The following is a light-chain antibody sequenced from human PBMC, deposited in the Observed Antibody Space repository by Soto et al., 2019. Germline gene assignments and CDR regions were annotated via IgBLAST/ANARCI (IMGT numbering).Light chain of an antibody. CDR1: SSDVGIYDY. J-gene: IGLJ1*01. V-gene: IGLV2-14*01. CDR3: CSHTATSPRI. CDR2: EVS. Sequence: QSALTQPASVSESPGQSITISCTGTSSDVGIYDYVSWYQQHPDKAPKLIIYEVSNRPSGVSDRFSGSKSGYTASLTISGLQPADEADYYCCSHTATSPRIFGTGTKVTVL.